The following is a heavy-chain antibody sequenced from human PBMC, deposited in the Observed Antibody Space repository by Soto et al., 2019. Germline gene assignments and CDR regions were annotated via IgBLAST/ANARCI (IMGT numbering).Heavy chain of an antibody. CDR3: ARDYSSGWYDRYFDY. V-gene: IGHV1-18*01. CDR1: GYTFTSYG. CDR2: ISAYNGNT. Sequence: ASVKVSCKASGYTFTSYGIRWVRQAPGQGLEWMGWISAYNGNTNYAQKLQGRVTMTTDTSTSTAYMELRSLRSDDTAVYYCARDYSSGWYDRYFDYWGQGTPVTVYS. J-gene: IGHJ4*02. D-gene: IGHD6-19*01.